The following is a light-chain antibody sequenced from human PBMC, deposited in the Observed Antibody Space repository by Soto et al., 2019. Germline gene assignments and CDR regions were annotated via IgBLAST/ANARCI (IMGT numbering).Light chain of an antibody. J-gene: IGKJ4*01. CDR3: QQYNNWPRAT. Sequence: DIVLTQSPGTLSLSPGETATLSCRASQSVRSSYLAWYQQKPGQAPRLLIYGASSRATGIPDRFSGSGSGTEFNLTISSLQSEDFGVYYCQQYNNWPRATFGGGTKVEIK. CDR1: QSVRSSY. V-gene: IGKV3-20*01. CDR2: GAS.